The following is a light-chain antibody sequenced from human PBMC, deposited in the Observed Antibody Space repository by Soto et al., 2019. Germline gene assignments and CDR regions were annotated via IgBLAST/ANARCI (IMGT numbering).Light chain of an antibody. CDR1: QSISTN. Sequence: DIQMTQSPSSLSASVGDRVTITCRASQSISTNLSWYQKRPGKAPKLLIYAAYSLQSGVPSRFSGSGSGTDFTLTISSLQPEDFATYYCQQSYSTPRTFGQGTKVEIK. CDR2: AAY. V-gene: IGKV1-39*01. CDR3: QQSYSTPRT. J-gene: IGKJ1*01.